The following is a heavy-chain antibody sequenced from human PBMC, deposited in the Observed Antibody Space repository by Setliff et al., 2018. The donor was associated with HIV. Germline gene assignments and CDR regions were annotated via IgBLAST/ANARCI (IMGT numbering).Heavy chain of an antibody. CDR3: ARDPTVVMSYYYCGMDV. D-gene: IGHD2-15*01. CDR1: GYTFTSYA. CDR2: IIPIFPIA. J-gene: IGHJ6*02. V-gene: IGHV1-69*04. Sequence: SVKVSCKASGYTFTSYAMNWVRQAPGQGLEWMGRIIPIFPIANYAQKFQGRVTITRDTSASTAYMELSSLRSEDTAVYYCARDPTVVMSYYYCGMDVWGQGTTVTVSS.